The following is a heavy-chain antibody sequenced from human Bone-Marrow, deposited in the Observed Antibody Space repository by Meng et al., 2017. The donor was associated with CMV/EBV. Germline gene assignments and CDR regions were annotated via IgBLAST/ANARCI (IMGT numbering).Heavy chain of an antibody. J-gene: IGHJ6*02. CDR1: GFTFSNYA. Sequence: GESLKISRAASGFTFSNYAMNWVRQAPGKGLEWVSYISSSSSTIYYADSVKGRFTISRDNAKNSLHLQMSSLRVEDTAVYYCASKESYFYDSNYYGMYVWGQGTTVTVSS. CDR2: ISSSSSTI. V-gene: IGHV3-48*04. CDR3: ASKESYFYDSNYYGMYV. D-gene: IGHD3-22*01.